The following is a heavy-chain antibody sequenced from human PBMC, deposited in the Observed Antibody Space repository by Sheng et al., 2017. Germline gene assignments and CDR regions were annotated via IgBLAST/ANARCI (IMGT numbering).Heavy chain of an antibody. V-gene: IGHV3-30*18. J-gene: IGHJ4*02. CDR3: AKGGQAYCAGDCYLH. D-gene: IGHD2-21*02. Sequence: QVQLVESGGGVVQPGRSLRLSCAGSGFTFRNYGMHWVRQAPGKGLEWVALISHDGNNKYYADSVKGRFTVSRDNSKSTLYLQMNSLRAEDTAVYYCAKGGQAYCAGDCYLHWGPGTLVTVSS. CDR1: GFTFRNYG. CDR2: ISHDGNNK.